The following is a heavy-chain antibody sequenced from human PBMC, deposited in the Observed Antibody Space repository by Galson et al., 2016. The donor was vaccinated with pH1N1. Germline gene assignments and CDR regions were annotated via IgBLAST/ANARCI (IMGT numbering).Heavy chain of an antibody. J-gene: IGHJ5*02. Sequence: SLRLSCAASGFTVSSNYMSWVRQAPGKGLEWVSLIYSGGRTYYADSVKGRFTISRDNSKNTLYLQMNSLRAEDTAVYYCAKPIYGSGGFDPWGQGTLVTVSS. V-gene: IGHV3-53*05. CDR3: AKPIYGSGGFDP. CDR1: GFTVSSNY. D-gene: IGHD3-10*01. CDR2: IYSGGRT.